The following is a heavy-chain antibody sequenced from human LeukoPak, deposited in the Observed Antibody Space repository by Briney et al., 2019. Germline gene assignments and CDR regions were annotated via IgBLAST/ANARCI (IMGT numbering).Heavy chain of an antibody. J-gene: IGHJ3*02. CDR3: AKPAGYCSGGSCLDAFDI. Sequence: GGSLRLSCAASGFTFSSYAMSWVRQAPGKGLEWVSAISGSGGSTYYADSVKGRFTISRDNSKNTLCLQMNSLRAEDTAVYYCAKPAGYCSGGSCLDAFDIWGQGTMVTVSS. D-gene: IGHD2-15*01. CDR1: GFTFSSYA. V-gene: IGHV3-23*01. CDR2: ISGSGGST.